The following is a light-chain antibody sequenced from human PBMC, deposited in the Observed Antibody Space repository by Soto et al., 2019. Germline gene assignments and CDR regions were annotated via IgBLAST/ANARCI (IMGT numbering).Light chain of an antibody. CDR2: EVS. J-gene: IGLJ1*01. V-gene: IGLV2-14*01. Sequence: QSVLTQPASVSGSPGQSITISCTGTSSDVGGYNYVSWYQQHPGKAPKLMIYEVSNRPSGVSNRFYGSKSSNTASLTISGLQAEDEADYYCSSYTSSSTLVFGTGTKLTVL. CDR3: SSYTSSSTLV. CDR1: SSDVGGYNY.